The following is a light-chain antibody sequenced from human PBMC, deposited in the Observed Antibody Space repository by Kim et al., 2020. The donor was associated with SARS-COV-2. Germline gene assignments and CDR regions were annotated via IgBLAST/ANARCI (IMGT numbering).Light chain of an antibody. CDR2: EVS. Sequence: PFVTISCAGTTSDVGAYNHVSWYQQHPGKAPKLMIYEVSKRPSGVPDRFSGSKSGNTASLTVSGLQAEDEADYYCSSYAGSNNLVFGGGTQLTVL. V-gene: IGLV2-8*01. CDR1: TSDVGAYNH. J-gene: IGLJ3*02. CDR3: SSYAGSNNLV.